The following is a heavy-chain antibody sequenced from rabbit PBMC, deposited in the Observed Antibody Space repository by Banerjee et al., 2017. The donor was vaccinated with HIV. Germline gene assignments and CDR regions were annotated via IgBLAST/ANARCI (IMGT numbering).Heavy chain of an antibody. V-gene: IGHV1S40*01. D-gene: IGHD1-1*01. J-gene: IGHJ4*01. CDR2: IYTGSSGAT. Sequence: QSLEESGGDLVKPGASLTLTCTASGFDFSSAYDMCWVRQAPGKGLEWIGHIYTGSSGATYYASWAKGRFTISKTSSTTVTLQMTSLTAADTATYFCARGDSGYGVNFNLWGPGTLVTV. CDR1: GFDFSSAYD. CDR3: ARGDSGYGVNFNL.